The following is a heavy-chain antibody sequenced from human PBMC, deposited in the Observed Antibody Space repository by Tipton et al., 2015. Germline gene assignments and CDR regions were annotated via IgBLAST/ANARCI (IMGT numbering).Heavy chain of an antibody. Sequence: TLSLTCSVSSDSISKYYWSWIRQPPGKELEWIGYIQYSGSTNYNPSLKSRVTISRDTSKNQFSLKLTSVTAADTAVYYCACQDYDSLTRDYQTVDYWGQGTQGTVSS. CDR3: ACQDYDSLTRDYQTVDY. J-gene: IGHJ4*02. V-gene: IGHV4-59*08. D-gene: IGHD3-9*01. CDR1: SDSISKYY. CDR2: IQYSGST.